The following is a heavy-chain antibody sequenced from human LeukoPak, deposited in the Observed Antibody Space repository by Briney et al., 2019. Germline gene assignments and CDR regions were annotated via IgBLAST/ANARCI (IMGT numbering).Heavy chain of an antibody. CDR3: AARGIAAAPGNY. CDR2: INHSGST. Sequence: SETLSLTCAVYGGSFSGYYWSWIRQPPGTGLEWIGEINHSGSTNYNPSLKSRVPISVDTSKNQFSLKLSSVTAADTAVYYCAARGIAAAPGNYWGQGTLVTVSS. V-gene: IGHV4-34*01. D-gene: IGHD6-13*01. CDR1: GGSFSGYY. J-gene: IGHJ4*02.